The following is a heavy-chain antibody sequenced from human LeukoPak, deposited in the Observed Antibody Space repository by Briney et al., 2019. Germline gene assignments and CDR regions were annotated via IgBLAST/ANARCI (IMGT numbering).Heavy chain of an antibody. J-gene: IGHJ3*02. D-gene: IGHD1-26*01. CDR3: ARGVVGATWAFDI. V-gene: IGHV1-2*02. Sequence: GRVTMTRDTSISTVYMELSSLRSEDTAVYYCARGVVGATWAFDIWGQGTMVTVSS.